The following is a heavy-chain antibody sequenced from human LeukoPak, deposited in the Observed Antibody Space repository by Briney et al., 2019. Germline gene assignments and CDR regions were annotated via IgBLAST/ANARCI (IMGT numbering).Heavy chain of an antibody. CDR2: INPSGGST. CDR3: AADHGSGSYGPY. V-gene: IGHV1-46*01. Sequence: GASVKVSCKASGYTFTSYYMHWVRQAPGQGLEWMGIINPSGGSTNYAQKFQERVTITRDMSTSTAYMELSSLRSEDTAVYYCAADHGSGSYGPYWGQGTLVTVSS. D-gene: IGHD3-10*01. J-gene: IGHJ4*02. CDR1: GYTFTSYY.